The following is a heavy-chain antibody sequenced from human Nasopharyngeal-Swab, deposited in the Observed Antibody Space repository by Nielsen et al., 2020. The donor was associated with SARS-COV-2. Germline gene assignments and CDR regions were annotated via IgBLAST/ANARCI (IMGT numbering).Heavy chain of an antibody. CDR1: GFTFSSYS. CDR2: ISSSSSYI. CDR3: AGASYGDYIQVGACDI. V-gene: IGHV3-21*01. Sequence: GGSLRLSCAASGFTFSSYSMNWVRQAPGKGLEWVSSISSSSSYIYYADSVKGRFTISRDNAKNSLYLQMNSLRAEDTAVYYCAGASYGDYIQVGACDIWGQGTMVTVSS. D-gene: IGHD4-17*01. J-gene: IGHJ3*02.